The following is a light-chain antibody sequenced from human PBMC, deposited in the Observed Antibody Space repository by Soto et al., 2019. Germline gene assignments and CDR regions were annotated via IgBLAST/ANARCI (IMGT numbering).Light chain of an antibody. CDR3: QQFKSYPWT. V-gene: IGKV1-9*01. J-gene: IGKJ1*01. CDR2: GAS. Sequence: DIQLTQSPSFLSASVGARVTITCRASEDINNYLAWYQQKPGKAPNLLIYGASSLQSGVPSRFSGSQSGTDFSLTISSLQPEDFATYYCQQFKSYPWTFGQGTEVEIK. CDR1: EDINNY.